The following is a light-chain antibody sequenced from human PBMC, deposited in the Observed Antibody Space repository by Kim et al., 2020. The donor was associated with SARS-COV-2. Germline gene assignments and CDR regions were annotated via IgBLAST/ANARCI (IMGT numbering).Light chain of an antibody. CDR2: KDS. Sequence: VSPKQTATITCSGDVLATKYARWFQQKPGQAPVLVIYKDSARPSGIPERFSGSRSGTTATLTISGAQVEDEADYYCYSAADNNVVFGGGTQLTVL. CDR1: VLATKY. V-gene: IGLV3-27*01. CDR3: YSAADNNVV. J-gene: IGLJ2*01.